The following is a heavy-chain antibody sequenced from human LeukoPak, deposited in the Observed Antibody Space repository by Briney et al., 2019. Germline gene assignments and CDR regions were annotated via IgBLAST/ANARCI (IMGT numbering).Heavy chain of an antibody. J-gene: IGHJ4*02. D-gene: IGHD2-2*01. V-gene: IGHV3-21*01. Sequence: GGSLTLSCAASGFTFSSYSMKWVRHAPGKGMEWVSSISSSSSYIYYADSVKGRFTIPRDNGTNSLYLQTNSLRAEDTAVYYCARDHSYCSSTSCLEVFDYWGQGTLVTVSS. CDR2: ISSSSSYI. CDR1: GFTFSSYS. CDR3: ARDHSYCSSTSCLEVFDY.